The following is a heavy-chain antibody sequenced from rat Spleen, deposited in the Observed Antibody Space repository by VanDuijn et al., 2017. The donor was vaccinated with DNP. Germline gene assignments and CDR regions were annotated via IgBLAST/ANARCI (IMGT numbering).Heavy chain of an antibody. CDR2: ISYEGSST. CDR1: GFSFSNYY. CDR3: KLGGAY. V-gene: IGHV5-22*01. J-gene: IGHJ2*01. D-gene: IGHD5-1*01. Sequence: EVQLVESGGGLVQPGRSLKLSCAASGFSFSNYYMAWVRQAPNKGLEWVASISYEGSSTYYGDSVKGRFTISRYNAKSTLYLQMNSLRSEDTATYYCKLGGAYWGQGVMVTVSS.